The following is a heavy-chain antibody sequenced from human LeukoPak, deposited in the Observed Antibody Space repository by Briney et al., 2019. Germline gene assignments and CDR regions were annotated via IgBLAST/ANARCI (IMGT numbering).Heavy chain of an antibody. V-gene: IGHV3-23*01. CDR2: ISGGGGDT. D-gene: IGHD3-10*01. J-gene: IGHJ4*02. Sequence: GRSLRLSCAASGFTFSSYAVSWVRQASGKGLEWVSAISGGGGDTFYADSVKGRFSISRDNFNNRVFLQMNSLRAEDTAMYYCARWCGEPPTFHFWGQGTLVTVSS. CDR3: ARWCGEPPTFHF. CDR1: GFTFSSYA.